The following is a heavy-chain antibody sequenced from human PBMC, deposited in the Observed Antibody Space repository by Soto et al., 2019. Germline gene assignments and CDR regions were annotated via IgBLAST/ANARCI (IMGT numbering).Heavy chain of an antibody. V-gene: IGHV4-59*01. CDR1: GGSISSYY. CDR3: ATTGYSALDY. D-gene: IGHD5-12*01. CDR2: IYYSGST. J-gene: IGHJ4*02. Sequence: PSETLSLTCTVSGGSISSYYWSWIRQPPGKGLEWIGYIYYSGSTNYNPSLKSRVTISVDTSKNQFSLKLSSVTAADTAVYYCATTGYSALDYWGQGTLVTVSS.